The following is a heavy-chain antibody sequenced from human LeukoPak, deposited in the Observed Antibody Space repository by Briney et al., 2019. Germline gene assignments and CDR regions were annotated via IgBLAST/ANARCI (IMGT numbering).Heavy chain of an antibody. V-gene: IGHV4-34*01. CDR3: ARAGHIVVVPAAPYYGMDV. J-gene: IGHJ6*02. D-gene: IGHD2-2*01. CDR2: INYSGST. CDR1: GGSLSGYY. Sequence: PSETLSLTCAVYGGSLSGYYWSWIRPPPGKGLEWIGEINYSGSTNYNPSLKSRVTISVDTSKNQFSLKLSSVTAADTAVYYCARAGHIVVVPAAPYYGMDVWGQGTTVTVSS.